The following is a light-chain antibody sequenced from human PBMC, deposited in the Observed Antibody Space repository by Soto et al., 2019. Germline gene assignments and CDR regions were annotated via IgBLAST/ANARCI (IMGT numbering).Light chain of an antibody. J-gene: IGKJ1*01. CDR3: QQFGSSSWT. CDR2: GAS. V-gene: IGKV3-20*01. CDR1: QSVSSSY. Sequence: EIVLTQSPGTLSLSPGERATLSCRASQSVSSSYLAWYQQKPGQAPRLLSYGASSRATGIPDRFTGSGSVTDFTLTISRLEPEDFAVYYCQQFGSSSWTFGQGTKVEIK.